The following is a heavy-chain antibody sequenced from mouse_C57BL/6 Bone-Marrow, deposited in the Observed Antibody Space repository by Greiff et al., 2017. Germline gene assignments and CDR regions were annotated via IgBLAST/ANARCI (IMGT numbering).Heavy chain of an antibody. V-gene: IGHV1-81*01. CDR2: IYPRSGNT. CDR1: GYTFTSYG. Sequence: QVQLQQSGAELARPGASVTLSCKASGYTFTSYGISWVKQRPGQGLEWIGEIYPRSGNTYYNEKFKGKATLTADKSSSTAYMELRSLTSEDSAVYFCARKEWDYAMDYWGQGTSVTVSS. CDR3: ARKEWDYAMDY. J-gene: IGHJ4*01. D-gene: IGHD1-3*01.